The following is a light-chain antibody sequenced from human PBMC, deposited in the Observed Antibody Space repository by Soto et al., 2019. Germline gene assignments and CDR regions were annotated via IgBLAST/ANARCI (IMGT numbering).Light chain of an antibody. CDR1: SGHSNYA. CDR2: LNSDGSH. Sequence: QPVLTQSPSASASLGASVKLTCTLSSGHSNYAIAWHQQQSEKGPRYLMKLNSDGSHSKGDGIPDRFSGSSSGAERYLTISSLPSEDEADYSCQTWGSGIVVFGGGTKLTV. V-gene: IGLV4-69*01. CDR3: QTWGSGIVV. J-gene: IGLJ2*01.